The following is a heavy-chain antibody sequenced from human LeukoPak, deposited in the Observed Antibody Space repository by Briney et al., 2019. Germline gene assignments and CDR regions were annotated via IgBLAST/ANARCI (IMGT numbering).Heavy chain of an antibody. CDR1: GGSISSSSYY. V-gene: IGHV4-39*01. D-gene: IGHD3-16*02. CDR3: ATLTFGGVIAPLDY. J-gene: IGHJ4*02. CDR2: IYYSGST. Sequence: SETLSLTCTVSGGSISSSSYYWGWIRQPPGKGLEWFGSIYYSGSTYYNPSLKSRVTVSVDTSKNQFSLKLSSVTAADTAVYYCATLTFGGVIAPLDYWGQGTLVTVSS.